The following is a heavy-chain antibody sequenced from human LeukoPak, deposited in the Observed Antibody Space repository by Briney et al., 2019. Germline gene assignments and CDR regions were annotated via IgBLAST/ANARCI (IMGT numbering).Heavy chain of an antibody. J-gene: IGHJ4*02. D-gene: IGHD2-2*01. CDR3: ARQRYCSTTSCSFYFDY. CDR1: GYSFSSYW. Sequence: GESLKISCKGSGYSFSSYWIGWVRQMPGKGLEWMGIIYPGDSDTSYSPSFQGQVTISADRSVSTAYLQWSSLKASDTAMYYCARQRYCSTTSCSFYFDYWGQGTLVTVSS. CDR2: IYPGDSDT. V-gene: IGHV5-51*01.